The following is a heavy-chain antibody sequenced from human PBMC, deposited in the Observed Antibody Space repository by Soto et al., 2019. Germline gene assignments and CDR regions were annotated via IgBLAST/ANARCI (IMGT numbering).Heavy chain of an antibody. CDR1: GYTFTSYD. Sequence: QVQLVQSGAEMKRPGASVKVSCKASGYTFTSYDINWVRQAAGQGLEWMGWMNPDSGNTGYAKKFRDRVTMTRATAINTAYMELTGLTPGDTAVYYCPSGTTWYSFDYCGQGTLVAVSS. CDR3: PSGTTWYSFDY. J-gene: IGHJ4*02. CDR2: MNPDSGNT. V-gene: IGHV1-8*01. D-gene: IGHD1-26*01.